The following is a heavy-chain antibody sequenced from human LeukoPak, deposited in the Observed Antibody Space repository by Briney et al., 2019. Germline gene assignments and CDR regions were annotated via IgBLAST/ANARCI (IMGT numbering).Heavy chain of an antibody. D-gene: IGHD3-16*01. J-gene: IGHJ6*03. CDR3: ARRGTNYYYYMDV. V-gene: IGHV4-38-2*01. Sequence: PSETLSLTCAVSGYSISSGYYWGWIRQPPGKGPEWIGSIYHSGSTYYNPSLKSRVTKSVDTSKNQFSLKLSSVTAADTAVYYCARRGTNYYYYMDVWGKGTTVTVSS. CDR1: GYSISSGYY. CDR2: IYHSGST.